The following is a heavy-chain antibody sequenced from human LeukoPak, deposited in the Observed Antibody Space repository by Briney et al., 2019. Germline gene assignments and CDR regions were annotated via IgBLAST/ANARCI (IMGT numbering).Heavy chain of an antibody. CDR2: ISGSGGST. V-gene: IGHV3-23*01. Sequence: GGSLRLSCAASGFTFSSYGMSWVRQAPGKGLEWVSAISGSGGSTYYADSVKGRFTISRDNSKNTLYLQMNSLRAEDTAVYYCAKGQVPYYYGSGMGTGYYYYMDVWGKGTTVTISS. CDR1: GFTFSSYG. D-gene: IGHD3-10*01. CDR3: AKGQVPYYYGSGMGTGYYYYMDV. J-gene: IGHJ6*03.